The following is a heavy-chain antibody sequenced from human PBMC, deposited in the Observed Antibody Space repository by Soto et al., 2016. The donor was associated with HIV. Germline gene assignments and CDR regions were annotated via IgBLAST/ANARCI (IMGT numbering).Heavy chain of an antibody. D-gene: IGHD6-13*01. V-gene: IGHV1-8*03. CDR3: ARGIGSSWLGDAFDM. Sequence: QVQLVQSGAEVKKPGASVKVSCKASGYTFTSYEVNWVRQATGQGLEWMGWMNPNSGNSSYAQKFQGRVTITRNTSISTAYMELSSLRSEDTAVYYCARGIGSSWLGDAFDMWGQGTMVIVSS. J-gene: IGHJ3*02. CDR1: GYTFTSYE. CDR2: MNPNSGNS.